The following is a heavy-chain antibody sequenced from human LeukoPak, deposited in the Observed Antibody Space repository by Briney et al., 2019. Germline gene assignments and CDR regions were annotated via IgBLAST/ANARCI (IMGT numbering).Heavy chain of an antibody. J-gene: IGHJ4*02. Sequence: GGSLRLSCAASGFTFSSSWMSWVRQAPGKGLEWVANIKSDGSEKYYVDSVKGRFTISRDNAKNSMYLQMNSLRAEDTAVYYCARFNSGDMAFDYWGQGTLVTVSS. CDR1: GFTFSSSW. V-gene: IGHV3-7*01. CDR2: IKSDGSEK. CDR3: ARFNSGDMAFDY. D-gene: IGHD2-15*01.